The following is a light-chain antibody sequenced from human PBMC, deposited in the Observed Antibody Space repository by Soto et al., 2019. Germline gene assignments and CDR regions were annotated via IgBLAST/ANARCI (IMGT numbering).Light chain of an antibody. CDR2: DTS. Sequence: QAVVTQEPSLTVSPGGTVTLTCGSSTGAVTSGHYPYWFQQKPGQAPRTLIYDTSNKHSWTPARFSGSLLGGKAALTLSGAQTEDEAEYYCLRSYSGARPGNWVFGGGTKLTVL. V-gene: IGLV7-46*01. J-gene: IGLJ3*02. CDR1: TGAVTSGHY. CDR3: LRSYSGARPGNWV.